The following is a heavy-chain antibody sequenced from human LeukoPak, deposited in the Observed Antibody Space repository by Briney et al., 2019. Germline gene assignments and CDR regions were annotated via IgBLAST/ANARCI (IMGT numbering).Heavy chain of an antibody. V-gene: IGHV1-18*04. CDR2: ISAYNGNT. D-gene: IGHD1-1*01. CDR3: ARGSGNWNDGGWFDP. CDR1: GYTFTSYG. J-gene: IGHJ5*02. Sequence: ASVKVSCKASGYTFTSYGISWVRQAPGQGLEWMGWISAYNGNTNYAQKLQGRVTMTTDTSTSTAYMELRSLRSDDTAVYYCARGSGNWNDGGWFDPWGQGTLVTVSS.